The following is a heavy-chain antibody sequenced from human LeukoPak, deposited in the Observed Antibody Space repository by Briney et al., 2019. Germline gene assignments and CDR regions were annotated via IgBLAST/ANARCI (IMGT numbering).Heavy chain of an antibody. Sequence: PGGSLRLSCAASGFTFSDYYMSWIRQAPGKGLEWVSYISSSGGTIYYADSVKGRFAISRDNAKNSLYLQMNSLRAEDTAVYYCARDARQQLVERFDYWGRGTLVTVSS. J-gene: IGHJ4*02. CDR1: GFTFSDYY. CDR2: ISSSGGTI. D-gene: IGHD6-13*01. CDR3: ARDARQQLVERFDY. V-gene: IGHV3-11*01.